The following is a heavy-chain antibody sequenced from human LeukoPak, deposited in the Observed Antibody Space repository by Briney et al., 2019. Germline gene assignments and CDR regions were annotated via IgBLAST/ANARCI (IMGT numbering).Heavy chain of an antibody. V-gene: IGHV3-15*01. D-gene: IGHD5-24*01. CDR3: TRRSTI. CDR2: IKAKIHGETK. CDR1: GNTLSDFW. Sequence: GGSLRLSCAASGNTLSDFWFSWAREAPGKGLEWVARIKAKIHGETKDYAAPVRGRFIISRDDSRNTVYLQMNSLKFEDTAMYYCTRRSTIWGRGTRVTVSS. J-gene: IGHJ4*02.